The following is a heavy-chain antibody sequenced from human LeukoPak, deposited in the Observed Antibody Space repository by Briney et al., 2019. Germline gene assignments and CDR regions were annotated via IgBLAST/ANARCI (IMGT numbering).Heavy chain of an antibody. CDR2: IYSGGST. D-gene: IGHD3-9*01. V-gene: IGHV3-53*01. CDR1: GFTVSSNY. Sequence: GGPLRLSCAASGFTVSSNYMSWVRQAPGKGLEWVSVIYSGGSTDYADSVKGRFTISRDNSKNTLYLQMNSLRVEDTAVYYCARSSHYDILTGYSEEDAFDIWGQGTMVTVSS. CDR3: ARSSHYDILTGYSEEDAFDI. J-gene: IGHJ3*02.